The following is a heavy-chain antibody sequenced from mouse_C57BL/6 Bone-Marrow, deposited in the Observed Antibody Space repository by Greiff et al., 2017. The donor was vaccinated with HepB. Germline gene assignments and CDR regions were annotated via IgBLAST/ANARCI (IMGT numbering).Heavy chain of an antibody. CDR1: GFTFTDYY. D-gene: IGHD1-1*01. CDR2: IRNKANGYTT. J-gene: IGHJ2*01. Sequence: EVQGVESGGGLVQPGGSLSLSCAASGFTFTDYYMSWVRQPPGKALEWLGFIRNKANGYTTEYSASVKGRFTISRDNSQSILYLQMNALRAEDSATYYGARYDTTVVFDYWGQGTTLTVSS. V-gene: IGHV7-3*01. CDR3: ARYDTTVVFDY.